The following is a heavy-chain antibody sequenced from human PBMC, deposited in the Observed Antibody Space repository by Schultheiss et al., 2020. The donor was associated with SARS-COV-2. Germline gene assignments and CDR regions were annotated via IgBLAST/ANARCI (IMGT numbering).Heavy chain of an antibody. J-gene: IGHJ4*02. CDR3: ARVRAVAGTIDY. CDR2: IYTSGST. V-gene: IGHV4-59*10. CDR1: GGSFSGYY. D-gene: IGHD6-19*01. Sequence: SQTLSLTCAVYGGSFSGYYWSWIRQPAGKGLEWIGRIYTSGSTNYNPSLKSRVTISVDTSKNQFSLKLSSVTAADTAVYYCARVRAVAGTIDYWGQGTLVTVSS.